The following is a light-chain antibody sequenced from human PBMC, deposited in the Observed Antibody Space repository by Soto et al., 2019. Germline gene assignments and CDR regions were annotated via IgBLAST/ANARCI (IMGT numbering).Light chain of an antibody. V-gene: IGKV3-20*01. CDR2: GAS. CDR1: QSVISSY. CDR3: QQYDKSSPWS. J-gene: IGKJ1*01. Sequence: EIVLTQSPGTLSLSPGERATLSCRASQSVISSYLAWYQQKPGQAPRLLIYGASSRATGIPDRFSGSGSGTDFTLTISRLEPEDFAVYYCQQYDKSSPWSFGQGTKVEVK.